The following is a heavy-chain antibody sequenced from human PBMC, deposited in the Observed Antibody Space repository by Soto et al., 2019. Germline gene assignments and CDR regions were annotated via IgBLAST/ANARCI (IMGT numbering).Heavy chain of an antibody. Sequence: EVQLLESGGGLVQPGGSLRLSCAASAFTFNNYAMSWVRQAPGKGLEWVSSISGSGGSTYYADSVKGRFTISRDNSKNTLYLQMNSLRVEDTAAYYCAKDRYSSGWYKFDYWGQGTLVTVSS. V-gene: IGHV3-23*01. J-gene: IGHJ4*02. D-gene: IGHD6-19*01. CDR3: AKDRYSSGWYKFDY. CDR2: ISGSGGST. CDR1: AFTFNNYA.